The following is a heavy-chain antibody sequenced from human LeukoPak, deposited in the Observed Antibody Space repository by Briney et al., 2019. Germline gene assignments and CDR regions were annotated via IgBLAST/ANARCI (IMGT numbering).Heavy chain of an antibody. V-gene: IGHV3-30-3*01. CDR2: ISYDGYYK. J-gene: IGHJ4*02. Sequence: GGSLRLSCAASGFTFRTYTMHWVRQAPGKGLEWVASISYDGYYKYYAESVKGPFIISRDNSKNTLYLQINSLRADDTAVYYCAKDGVGATSLDCWGQGTLVTVSS. D-gene: IGHD1-26*01. CDR3: AKDGVGATSLDC. CDR1: GFTFRTYT.